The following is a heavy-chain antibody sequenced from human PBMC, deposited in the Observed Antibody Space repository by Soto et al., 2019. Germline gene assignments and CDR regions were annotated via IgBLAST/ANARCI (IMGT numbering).Heavy chain of an antibody. J-gene: IGHJ6*02. CDR2: IYYSGSA. CDR1: GGSISSSSYY. V-gene: IGHV4-39*01. CDR3: DGYSSSWGYYGMDV. D-gene: IGHD6-13*01. Sequence: SETLSLTCTVSGGSISSSSYYWGWIRQPPGKGLEWIGSIYYSGSAYYNPSLKSRVTISGDTSKNQFSLKLSSVTAADTAVYYCDGYSSSWGYYGMDVWGQGTTVTVSS.